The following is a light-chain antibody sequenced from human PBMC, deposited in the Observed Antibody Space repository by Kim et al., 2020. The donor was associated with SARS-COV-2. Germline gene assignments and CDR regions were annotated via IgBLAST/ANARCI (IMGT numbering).Light chain of an antibody. J-gene: IGLJ3*02. CDR2: STN. Sequence: GGTVTLTCGLSSGSVSTTYYPSWYHQTPGQAPRTLIYSTNTRSSGVPDRFSGSILGNKAALTITGAQADDESDYYCAIYLGGGISVFGGGTQLTVL. V-gene: IGLV8-61*01. CDR3: AIYLGGGISV. CDR1: SGSVSTTYY.